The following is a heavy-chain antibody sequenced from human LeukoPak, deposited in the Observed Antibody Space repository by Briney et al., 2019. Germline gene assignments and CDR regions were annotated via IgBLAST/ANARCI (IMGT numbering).Heavy chain of an antibody. CDR3: AGGGGDIVVVVAAIGSYYGMDV. J-gene: IGHJ6*04. CDR2: IYHSGST. Sequence: PSGTLSLTCAVSGGSISSSNWWSWVRQPPGKGLEWIGEIYHSGSTNYNPSLKSRVTISVDKSKNQFSLKLGSVTAADPGGDYCAGGGGDIVVVVAAIGSYYGMDVWGKGTTVTVSS. D-gene: IGHD2-15*01. CDR1: GGSISSSNW. V-gene: IGHV4-4*02.